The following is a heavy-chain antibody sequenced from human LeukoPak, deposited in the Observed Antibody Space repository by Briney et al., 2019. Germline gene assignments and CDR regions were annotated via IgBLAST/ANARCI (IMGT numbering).Heavy chain of an antibody. J-gene: IGHJ4*02. CDR1: GGSISSYY. CDR2: IYYSGST. D-gene: IGHD1-26*01. V-gene: IGHV4-59*01. CDR3: ARGVGATQKYYFDY. Sequence: PSETLSLTCTVSGGSISSYYWSWIRQPPGKGLEWIGYIYYSGSTNYNPSLKSRDTISVDTSKNQFSLKLSSVTAEDTAVYYCARGVGATQKYYFDYWGQGTLVTVSS.